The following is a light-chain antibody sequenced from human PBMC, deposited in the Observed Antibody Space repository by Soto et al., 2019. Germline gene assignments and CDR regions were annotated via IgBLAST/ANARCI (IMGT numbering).Light chain of an antibody. CDR2: NVS. CDR3: SSSTTSGTGV. J-gene: IGLJ3*02. CDR1: DSDVGGYNY. Sequence: QSVLTQPASVSGSPGQSITISCTGTDSDVGGYNYVSWYQHHPGNAPKVMIYNVSYRPSGVSNRFSGSKSGNTASLTISGLQADDEAGYYCSSSTTSGTGVFGGGPKLTVL. V-gene: IGLV2-14*03.